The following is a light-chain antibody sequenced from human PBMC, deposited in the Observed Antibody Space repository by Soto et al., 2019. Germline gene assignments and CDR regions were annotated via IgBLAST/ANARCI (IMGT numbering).Light chain of an antibody. CDR2: YDD. Sequence: QSVLTQPPSVSAAPGRRVTISCSGSNSNIGNNAVNWYQQLPGKAPKLLIHYDDRVPSGVSDRFSGSKSGTSASLAISALQSEDEADYYCAAWDDSLSGPLFGGGTKLTVL. J-gene: IGLJ3*02. V-gene: IGLV1-36*01. CDR3: AAWDDSLSGPL. CDR1: NSNIGNNA.